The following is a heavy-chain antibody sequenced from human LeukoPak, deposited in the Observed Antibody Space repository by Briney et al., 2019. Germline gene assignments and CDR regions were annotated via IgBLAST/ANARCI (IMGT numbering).Heavy chain of an antibody. CDR3: AREGFTMVRGAPDY. Sequence: SLTHSRLASGLTLLNYSINWVRPAAARGLDGVSSINSSSSYIYYAHSVKGRFTLSRDNAKNSVYLKVNSLRAEDTDVYYCAREGFTMVRGAPDYWGQGTLVTVSS. J-gene: IGHJ4*02. V-gene: IGHV3-21*01. CDR2: INSSSSYI. CDR1: GLTLLNYS. D-gene: IGHD3-10*01.